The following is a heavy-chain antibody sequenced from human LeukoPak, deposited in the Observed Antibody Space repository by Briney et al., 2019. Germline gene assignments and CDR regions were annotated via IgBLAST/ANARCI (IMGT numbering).Heavy chain of an antibody. V-gene: IGHV5-51*01. J-gene: IGHJ4*02. CDR2: IYPSDSDT. D-gene: IGHD5-12*01. Sequence: RGESLKISCKGSGYSFTSYWISWVRQMPGKGLEWMGIIYPSDSDTRYSPSFQGQVTISADKSISTAYLQWSSLKASDTGMYYCARPSNSGYDFWGQGALVTVSS. CDR1: GYSFTSYW. CDR3: ARPSNSGYDF.